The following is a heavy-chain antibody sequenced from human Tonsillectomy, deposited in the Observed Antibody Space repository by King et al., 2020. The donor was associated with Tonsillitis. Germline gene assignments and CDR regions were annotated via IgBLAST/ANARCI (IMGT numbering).Heavy chain of an antibody. Sequence: QLQESGPGLVKPSGTLSLTCAVSGGSISSTNWWSWVRQPPGKGLEWIGEISHSGTTNYTPSLKRRVTMSLDKSKNQFSLKLSSVTAADTAVYYCARPRGTYMDVWGKGTTVAVSS. CDR3: ARPRGTYMDV. V-gene: IGHV4-4*02. D-gene: IGHD1-26*01. J-gene: IGHJ6*03. CDR2: ISHSGTT. CDR1: GGSISSTNW.